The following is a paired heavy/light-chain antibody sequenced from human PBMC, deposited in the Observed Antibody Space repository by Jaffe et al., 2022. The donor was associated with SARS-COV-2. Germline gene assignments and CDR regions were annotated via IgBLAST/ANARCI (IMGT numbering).Heavy chain of an antibody. J-gene: IGHJ4*02. V-gene: IGHV4-31*03. CDR3: AREAPGLYCGGDCHYFDY. Sequence: QVQLQESGPGLVKPSQTLSLTCTVSGGSISSGGYYWSWIRQHPGKGLEWIGYIYYSGSTYYNPSLKSRVTISVDTSKNQFSLKLSSVTAADTAVYYCAREAPGLYCGGDCHYFDYWGQGTLVTVSS. D-gene: IGHD2-21*02. CDR1: GGSISSGGYY. CDR2: IYYSGST.
Light chain of an antibody. CDR2: EDS. CDR1: ALPKKY. Sequence: SYELTQPPSVSVSPGQTARITCSGDALPKKYAYWYQQKSGQAPVLVIYEDSKRPSGIPERFSGSSSGTMATLTISGAQVEDEADYYCYSTDSSGNHKVFGGGTKLTVL. CDR3: YSTDSSGNHKV. V-gene: IGLV3-10*01. J-gene: IGLJ2*01.